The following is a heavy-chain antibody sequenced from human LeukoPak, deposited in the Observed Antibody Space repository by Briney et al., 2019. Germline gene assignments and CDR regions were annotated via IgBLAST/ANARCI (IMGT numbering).Heavy chain of an antibody. CDR3: ARNSGYYAFDI. Sequence: GGSLRLSCVASGFTFGSYWMHWVRQAPGKGLVWVSRIYSDGSSTSYADSVKGRFTISRDNAKNTLYLQMNSLRAEDTAVYYCARNSGYYAFDIWGQGTMVTVSP. D-gene: IGHD3-22*01. J-gene: IGHJ3*02. CDR1: GFTFGSYW. V-gene: IGHV3-74*01. CDR2: IYSDGSST.